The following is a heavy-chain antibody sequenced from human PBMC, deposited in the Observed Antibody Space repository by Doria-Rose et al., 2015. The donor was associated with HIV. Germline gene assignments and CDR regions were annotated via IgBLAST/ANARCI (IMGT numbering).Heavy chain of an antibody. CDR1: GDSISSGDSF. CDR2: ISSSGTT. J-gene: IGHJ4*02. Sequence: QVQLQESGPGLVRPSQTPSLTCTVSGDSISSGDSFWSWIRQPPGKGPEWIGYISSSGTTYYYPSLRGRLTISLDASKNQFSLNLNSVTAADTAVYYCARARNYGFPHFFDFWGQGTLVTVSS. D-gene: IGHD3-10*01. CDR3: ARARNYGFPHFFDF. V-gene: IGHV4-30-4*01.